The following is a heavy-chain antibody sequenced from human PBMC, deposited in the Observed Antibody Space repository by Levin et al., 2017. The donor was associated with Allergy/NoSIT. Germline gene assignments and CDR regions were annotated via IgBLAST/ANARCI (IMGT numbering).Heavy chain of an antibody. J-gene: IGHJ6*02. D-gene: IGHD6-6*01. Sequence: SETLSLTCAVSGGSISSGGYSWSWIRQPPGKGLEWIGYIYHSGSTYYNPSLKSRVTISVDRSKNQFSLKLSSVTAADTAVYYCAALYSSSSDYYYDGMDGWGQGTTVTVSS. V-gene: IGHV4-30-2*01. CDR2: IYHSGST. CDR1: GGSISSGGYS. CDR3: AALYSSSSDYYYDGMDG.